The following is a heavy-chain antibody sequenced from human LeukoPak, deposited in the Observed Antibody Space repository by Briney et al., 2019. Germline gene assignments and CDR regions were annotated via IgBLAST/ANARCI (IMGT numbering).Heavy chain of an antibody. V-gene: IGHV1-46*01. CDR3: ARARDGYNSGYYYGMDV. CDR1: GYTFTSYY. CDR2: INPSGGST. Sequence: ASVKVSCKASGYTFTSYYMHWVRQAPGQGLEWMGIINPSGGSTSYTQKFQGRVTMTRDTSTSTVYMELSSLRSEDTAVYYCARARDGYNSGYYYGMDVWGQGTTVTVSS. D-gene: IGHD5-24*01. J-gene: IGHJ6*02.